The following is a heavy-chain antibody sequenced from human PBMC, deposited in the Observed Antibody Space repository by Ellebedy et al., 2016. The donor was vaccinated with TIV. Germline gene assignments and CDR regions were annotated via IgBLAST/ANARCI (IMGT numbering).Heavy chain of an antibody. V-gene: IGHV3-23*01. CDR2: ISGNGVNS. CDR1: GFPFGTYA. Sequence: GESLKISCAASGFPFGTYAMSWVRQTQGRGLEWVSDISGNGVNSHYADSVKGRFTISRDNAKNSLYLQMNSLRAEDTALYYCAKDIRGNGMDVWGQGTTVTVSS. CDR3: AKDIRGNGMDV. D-gene: IGHD3-10*01. J-gene: IGHJ6*02.